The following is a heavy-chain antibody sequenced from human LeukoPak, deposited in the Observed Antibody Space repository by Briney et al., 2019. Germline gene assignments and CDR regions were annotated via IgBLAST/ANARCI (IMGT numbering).Heavy chain of an antibody. CDR1: GFTFSSYS. D-gene: IGHD6-13*01. Sequence: GGSLRLSCAASGFTFSSYSMNWVSQAPGKGLEWVSSISSSSSYIYYADSVKGRFTISRDNAKNSLYLQMNSLRAEDTAVYYCAGHLAARIDYWGQGTLVTVPS. CDR2: ISSSSSYI. J-gene: IGHJ4*02. CDR3: AGHLAARIDY. V-gene: IGHV3-21*01.